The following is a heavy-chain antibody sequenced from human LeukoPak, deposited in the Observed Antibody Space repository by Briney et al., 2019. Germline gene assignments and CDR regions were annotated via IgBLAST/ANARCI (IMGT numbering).Heavy chain of an antibody. D-gene: IGHD1-7*01. J-gene: IGHJ4*02. Sequence: ASVKVSCKVSGYTFTDYYMHWVQQAPGKGLEWMGRINPNSGGTNYAQKFQGRVTMTRDTSISTAYMELSRLRSDDTAVYYCARAITPLVLELADYWGQGTLVTVSS. CDR2: INPNSGGT. CDR3: ARAITPLVLELADY. CDR1: GYTFTDYY. V-gene: IGHV1-2*06.